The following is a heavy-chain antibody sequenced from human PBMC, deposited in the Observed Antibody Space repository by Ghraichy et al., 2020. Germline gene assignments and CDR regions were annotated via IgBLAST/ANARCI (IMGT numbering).Heavy chain of an antibody. CDR2: IRYDGSNK. Sequence: GESLNISCAASGFTFSSYGMHWVRQAPGKGLEWVAFIRYDGSNKYYADSVKGRFTISRDNSKNTLYLQMNSLRAEDTAMYYCAKDRHYGSGSPADDWGQGTLVTVSS. D-gene: IGHD3-10*01. J-gene: IGHJ4*02. CDR1: GFTFSSYG. CDR3: AKDRHYGSGSPADD. V-gene: IGHV3-30*02.